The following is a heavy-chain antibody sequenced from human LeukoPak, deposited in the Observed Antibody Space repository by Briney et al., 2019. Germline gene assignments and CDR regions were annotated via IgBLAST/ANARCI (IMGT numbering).Heavy chain of an antibody. CDR1: GFTFSSYW. V-gene: IGHV3-7*01. CDR3: ASEDCSGGSCYLDY. Sequence: GGSLRLSCAASGFTFSSYWMSWVRQAPGKGLEWAANIKQDGSEKYYVDSVKGRFTISRDNAKNSLYLQMNSLRAEDTAVYYCASEDCSGGSCYLDYWGQGTLVTVSS. CDR2: IKQDGSEK. D-gene: IGHD2-15*01. J-gene: IGHJ4*02.